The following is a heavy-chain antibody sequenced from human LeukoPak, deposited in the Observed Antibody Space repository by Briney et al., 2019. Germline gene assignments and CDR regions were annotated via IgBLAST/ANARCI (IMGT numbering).Heavy chain of an antibody. CDR1: GFTFSSYW. Sequence: GALRLSCAASGFTFSSYWMHWVRQAPGKGLLWVSRINSGESNTNYADSVKGRFTISRDNAKNTLYLQMNSLRDEDTAVYYCSRGAGDGSGNYMIDYWGQGTLSPSPQ. V-gene: IGHV3-74*01. D-gene: IGHD3-10*01. J-gene: IGHJ4*02. CDR2: INSGESNT. CDR3: SRGAGDGSGNYMIDY.